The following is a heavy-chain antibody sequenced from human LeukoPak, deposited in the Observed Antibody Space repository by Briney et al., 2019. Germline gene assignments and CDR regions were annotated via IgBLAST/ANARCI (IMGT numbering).Heavy chain of an antibody. CDR2: IYYNGST. J-gene: IGHJ5*02. CDR3: ASSGDRLSAFDP. D-gene: IGHD7-27*01. Sequence: SETLSLTCTVSGGSISSYYWNWIRQPPGKGLEWIGYIYYNGSTNYNPSPKSRVTISVDSSKNQFSLKLSSVTAADTAVYYCASSGDRLSAFDPWGQGTLVTVSS. V-gene: IGHV4-59*01. CDR1: GGSISSYY.